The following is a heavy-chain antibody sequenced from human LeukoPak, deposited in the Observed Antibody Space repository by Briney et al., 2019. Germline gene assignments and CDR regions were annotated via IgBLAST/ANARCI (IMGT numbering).Heavy chain of an antibody. CDR1: GGSISSGDYY. Sequence: SETLSLTCTVSGGSISSGDYYWSWIRQPPGKGLEWIGYIYYSGSTYYNPSLKSRVTISADTSKNQFSLKLSSVTAADTAVYYCARVKYYYDSSGQDYWGQGTLVTVSS. CDR2: IYYSGST. CDR3: ARVKYYYDSSGQDY. J-gene: IGHJ4*02. V-gene: IGHV4-30-4*01. D-gene: IGHD3-22*01.